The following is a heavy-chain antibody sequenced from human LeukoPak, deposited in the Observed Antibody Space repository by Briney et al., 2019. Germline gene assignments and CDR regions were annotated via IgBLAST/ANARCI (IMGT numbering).Heavy chain of an antibody. CDR3: AREDYSGYEFDY. J-gene: IGHJ4*02. CDR2: IWYDGSNK. CDR1: GFTFSSYG. V-gene: IGHV3-33*01. Sequence: PGRSLRLSCAASGFTFSSYGMHWVRQAPGKGLEWVAVIWYDGSNKYYADSLKGRFTISRDNSKNTLSLQMNILRAEDTAVYYCAREDYSGYEFDYWGQGTLVTVSS. D-gene: IGHD5-12*01.